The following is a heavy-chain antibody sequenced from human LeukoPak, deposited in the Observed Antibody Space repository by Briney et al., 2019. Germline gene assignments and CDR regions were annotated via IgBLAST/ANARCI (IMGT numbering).Heavy chain of an antibody. J-gene: IGHJ4*02. CDR2: ISSNGGST. D-gene: IGHD6-19*01. CDR1: GFTFSNYA. CDR3: ARGFGSSGWSSFDY. Sequence: GGSLRLSCAASGFTFSNYAVYWVRQAPGKGLEYVSAISSNGGSTYYANSVKGRLTISRDNSKNTLYLQMASLRAEDMAVYYCARGFGSSGWSSFDYWGQGTLVTVSS. V-gene: IGHV3-64*01.